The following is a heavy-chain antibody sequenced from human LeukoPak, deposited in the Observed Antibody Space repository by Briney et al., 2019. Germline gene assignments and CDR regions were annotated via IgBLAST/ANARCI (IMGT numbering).Heavy chain of an antibody. CDR1: GGSISSSSYY. Sequence: SETLSLTCTVSGGSISSSSYYWGWIRQPPGKGLEWIGSIYYSGSTYYNPSLKSRVTISVDTSKNQFSLKLSSVTAADTAVYYCARRDTIFGVVHLGAFDIWDQGTMVTVSS. CDR2: IYYSGST. J-gene: IGHJ3*02. V-gene: IGHV4-39*01. CDR3: ARRDTIFGVVHLGAFDI. D-gene: IGHD3-3*01.